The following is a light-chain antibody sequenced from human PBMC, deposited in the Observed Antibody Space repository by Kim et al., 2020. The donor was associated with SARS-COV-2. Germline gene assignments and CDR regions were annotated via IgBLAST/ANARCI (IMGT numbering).Light chain of an antibody. Sequence: GKTITLASTRSSGSIDDNYVQWYQQRPGGVPIIVIYEDNQRPSGVSDRFSGSIDNSSNSASLTISGLKTEDEADYYCQSYNRSNVVFGGGTQLTVL. CDR2: EDN. V-gene: IGLV6-57*03. CDR3: QSYNRSNVV. CDR1: SGSIDDNY. J-gene: IGLJ2*01.